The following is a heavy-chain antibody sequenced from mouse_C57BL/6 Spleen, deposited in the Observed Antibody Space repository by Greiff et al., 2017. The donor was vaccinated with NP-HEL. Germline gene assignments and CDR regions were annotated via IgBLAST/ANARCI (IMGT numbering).Heavy chain of an antibody. Sequence: EVKLQESGGGLVQPGESLKLSCASSEYEFPSYDMSWVRQTPEKRLELVAAINRDGGSTYYPDTMESRFTISRDNTKNTLYLQMSSLRSEDTAFDCSAGGGAYWDYEVWGTGATVTVST. CDR1: EYEFPSYD. CDR2: INRDGGST. J-gene: IGHJ1*03. CDR3: AGGGAYWDYEV. V-gene: IGHV5-2*01.